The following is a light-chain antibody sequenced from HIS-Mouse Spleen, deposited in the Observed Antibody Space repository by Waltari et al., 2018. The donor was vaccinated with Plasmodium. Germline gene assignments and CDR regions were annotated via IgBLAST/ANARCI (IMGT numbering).Light chain of an antibody. CDR3: YSTDSSGNHRV. V-gene: IGLV3-10*01. CDR1: ALPKKY. Sequence: SYELTQPPSVSVSPGQTARITRSGDALPKKYAYWYQQKPGQAPVLVIYEDSKRPSGIPERFSGSSSGTMATLTISGAQVEDEADYYCYSTDSSGNHRVFGGGTKLTVL. J-gene: IGLJ3*02. CDR2: EDS.